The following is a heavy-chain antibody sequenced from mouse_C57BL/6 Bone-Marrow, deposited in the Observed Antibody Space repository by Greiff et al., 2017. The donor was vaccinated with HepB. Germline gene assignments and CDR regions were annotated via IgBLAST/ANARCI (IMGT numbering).Heavy chain of an antibody. CDR2: ISGGGGNT. CDR1: GFTFSSYT. D-gene: IGHD2-14*01. CDR3: ARRVLYYFDY. V-gene: IGHV5-9*01. Sequence: EVKVVESGGGLVKPGGSLKLSCAASGFTFSSYTMSWVRQTPEKRLEWVATISGGGGNTYYPDSVKGRFTISRDNAKNTLYLQMSSLRSEDTALYYCARRVLYYFDYWGKGTTLTVSS. J-gene: IGHJ2*01.